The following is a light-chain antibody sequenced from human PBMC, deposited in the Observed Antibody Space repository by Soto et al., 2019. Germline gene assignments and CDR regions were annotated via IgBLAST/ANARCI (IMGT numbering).Light chain of an antibody. Sequence: ELVMTKDPATLSVSPGERATLSCRVSRSVGSNLAWYHQRPGQAPRLLIFGASTRATGVPARFSGSGSGTEFTLTISSLHSEDFAIYYCKHYISWPAIAFGQGTRLDI. CDR1: RSVGSN. CDR3: KHYISWPAIA. J-gene: IGKJ5*01. V-gene: IGKV3-15*01. CDR2: GAS.